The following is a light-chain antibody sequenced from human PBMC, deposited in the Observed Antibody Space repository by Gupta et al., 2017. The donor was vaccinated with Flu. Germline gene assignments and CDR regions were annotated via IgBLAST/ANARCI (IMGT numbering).Light chain of an antibody. CDR2: DAS. J-gene: IGKJ4*01. CDR3: KQCRKSLT. Sequence: ELVLTQSPATLSLSLGERATLSCRASQSVSSYLEWYQQKPGQAPRLLIYDASNRATGIPDRFSGSGYETDFTLTSSSRETEDFAVYYFKQCRKSLTFGRGTKVEIK. V-gene: IGKV3-11*01. CDR1: QSVSSY.